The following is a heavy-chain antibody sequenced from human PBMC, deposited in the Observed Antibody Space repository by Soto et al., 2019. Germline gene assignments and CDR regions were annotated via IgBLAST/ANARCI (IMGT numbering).Heavy chain of an antibody. Sequence: EVQLLESGGGLVQPGGSLRLSCAASGFTFSSYAMSWVRQAPGKGLEWVSAISGSGGSTYYADSVKGRFTISRDNSKNTLYLQMNSLRAKDTAVYYCANLGQYYDFWSGTDLDFDYWGQGTLVTVSS. D-gene: IGHD3-3*01. CDR2: ISGSGGST. CDR3: ANLGQYYDFWSGTDLDFDY. CDR1: GFTFSSYA. V-gene: IGHV3-23*01. J-gene: IGHJ4*02.